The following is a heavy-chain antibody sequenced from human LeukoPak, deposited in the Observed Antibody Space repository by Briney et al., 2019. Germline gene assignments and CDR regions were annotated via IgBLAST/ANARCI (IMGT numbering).Heavy chain of an antibody. V-gene: IGHV3-23*01. CDR3: AKDLVVVPAAMRTTIDYYYYGMDV. CDR2: ISGSGGST. J-gene: IGHJ6*02. D-gene: IGHD2-2*01. Sequence: GGSLRLSCAASGFTFSSYAMSWVRQAPGKGLEWVSAISGSGGSTYYADSVKGRFTISRDNSKNTLYLQMNSLRAEDTAVYYCAKDLVVVPAAMRTTIDYYYYGMDVWGQGTTVTVSS. CDR1: GFTFSSYA.